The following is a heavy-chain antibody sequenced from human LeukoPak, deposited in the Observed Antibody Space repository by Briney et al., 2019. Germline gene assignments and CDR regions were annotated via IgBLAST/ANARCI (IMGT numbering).Heavy chain of an antibody. J-gene: IGHJ6*02. V-gene: IGHV3-23*01. D-gene: IGHD2-15*01. CDR2: ISGSGGST. Sequence: GGSLRLSCAASGFTFSSYAMSWVRQAPGKGLEWVSAISGSGGSTYYADSVKGRFTISRDNSKNTLYLQMNSLRAEDTAVYYCAKEMGYCSGGSCYRPHYYYYYGMDVWGQGTTVTVSS. CDR3: AKEMGYCSGGSCYRPHYYYYYGMDV. CDR1: GFTFSSYA.